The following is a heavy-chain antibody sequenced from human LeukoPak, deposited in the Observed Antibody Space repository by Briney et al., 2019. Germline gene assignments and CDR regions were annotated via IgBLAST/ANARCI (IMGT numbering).Heavy chain of an antibody. CDR3: AKHDFWSGYVKWFDP. D-gene: IGHD3-3*01. Sequence: PSETLSLTCTVSGGSISRSTYYWGWIRQPPGKGLEWIGRIYYSGSTYYNPSLKSRVTISVDTSKNQFSLKLSSVTAADTTVYYCAKHDFWSGYVKWFDPWGQGTLVTVSS. J-gene: IGHJ5*02. V-gene: IGHV4-39*01. CDR1: GGSISRSTYY. CDR2: IYYSGST.